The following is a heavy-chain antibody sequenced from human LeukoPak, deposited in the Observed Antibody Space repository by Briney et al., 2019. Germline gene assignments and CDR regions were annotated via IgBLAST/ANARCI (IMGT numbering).Heavy chain of an antibody. CDR1: GGTFSSYA. CDR3: ATDRSKEIVGATGAFDI. Sequence: SVKVSCKASGGTFSSYAISWVRQAPGQGLEWMGGIIPIFGTANYAQKFQGRVTITADESTSTAYMELSSLRSEDTAVYYCATDRSKEIVGATGAFDIWGQGTMVTVSS. V-gene: IGHV1-69*13. CDR2: IIPIFGTA. D-gene: IGHD1-26*01. J-gene: IGHJ3*02.